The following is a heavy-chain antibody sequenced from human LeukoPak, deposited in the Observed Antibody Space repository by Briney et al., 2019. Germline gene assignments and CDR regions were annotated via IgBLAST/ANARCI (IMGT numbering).Heavy chain of an antibody. J-gene: IGHJ6*02. CDR1: GFTFSSYV. CDR3: AKNRGYSGYAGDYYGMDV. V-gene: IGHV3-23*01. D-gene: IGHD5-12*01. Sequence: GGSLRLSCAASGFTFSSYVMGWVRQAPGKGLEWVSALSGSGGSTYYADSVRGRFTISRDNSKSTLYLQMHSLRAEDTAIYYCAKNRGYSGYAGDYYGMDVWGQGTTVTVSS. CDR2: LSGSGGST.